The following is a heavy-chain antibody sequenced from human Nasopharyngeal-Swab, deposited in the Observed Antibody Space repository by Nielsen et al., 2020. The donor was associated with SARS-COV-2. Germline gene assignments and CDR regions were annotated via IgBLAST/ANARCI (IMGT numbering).Heavy chain of an antibody. V-gene: IGHV3-30-3*01. Sequence: GESLKISCAASGFTFSSYAMHWVRQAPGKGLEWVAVISYDGSNKYYADSVKGRFTISRDNPKNTLYLQMNSLRAEDTAVYYCARDAALLWFGELGGWFDPWGQGTLVTVSS. CDR3: ARDAALLWFGELGGWFDP. CDR1: GFTFSSYA. J-gene: IGHJ5*02. CDR2: ISYDGSNK. D-gene: IGHD3-10*01.